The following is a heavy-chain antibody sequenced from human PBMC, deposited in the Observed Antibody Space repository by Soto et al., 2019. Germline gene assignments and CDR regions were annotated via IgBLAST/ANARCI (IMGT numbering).Heavy chain of an antibody. J-gene: IGHJ3*02. V-gene: IGHV5-51*01. CDR2: MYPDDSDI. D-gene: IGHD3-22*01. Sequence: PGESLKISCTGSGYSFSFYWIGWVRQMPGKGLEWMAIMYPDDSDIRYSPSFEAHVTISADKSTSTAFLQWSSLKASDTAMYYCATAYVYDFENSNYYRDAFDIWGQGTLVTVSS. CDR3: ATAYVYDFENSNYYRDAFDI. CDR1: GYSFSFYW.